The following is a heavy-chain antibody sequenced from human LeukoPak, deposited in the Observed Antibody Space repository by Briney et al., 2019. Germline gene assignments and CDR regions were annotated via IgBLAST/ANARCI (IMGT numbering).Heavy chain of an antibody. CDR3: ARGRLVVPAARFPFDY. CDR1: GFTFSSYS. J-gene: IGHJ4*02. D-gene: IGHD2-2*01. V-gene: IGHV3-21*05. Sequence: GGSLRLSCAASGFTFSSYSMNWVRQAPGKGLEWVSYISSSSSYIYYADSVKGRFTISRDNAKNSLYLQMNSLRAEDTAVYYCARGRLVVPAARFPFDYWGQGTLVTVSS. CDR2: ISSSSSYI.